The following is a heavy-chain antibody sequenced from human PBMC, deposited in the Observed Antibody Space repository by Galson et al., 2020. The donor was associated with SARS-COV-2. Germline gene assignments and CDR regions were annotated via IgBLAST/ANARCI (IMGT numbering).Heavy chain of an antibody. J-gene: IGHJ4*02. CDR3: ARFDYGDFTACYY. V-gene: IGHV4-39*07. CDR2: IYYSGST. D-gene: IGHD4-17*01. Sequence: SETLSLTCTVSGGSISSSSYYWGWIRQPPGTGLEWIGSIYYSGSTYYNPSLKSRVTISVDTSKNQFSLKLSSVTAADTAVYYCARFDYGDFTACYYWGQGTLVTVSS. CDR1: GGSISSSSYY.